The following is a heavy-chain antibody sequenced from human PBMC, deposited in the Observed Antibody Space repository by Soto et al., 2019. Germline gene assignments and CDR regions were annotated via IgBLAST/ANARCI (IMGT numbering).Heavy chain of an antibody. Sequence: EVQLVESGGGSVQPGGSLRLSCATSGFTLRNYWMVWVRQAPGKGLEWVANIKEDGGGKYFGDSVRGRFTVSRDNAKNSLHLQMNNLRAEDTAVYYCARDGYGYNSLDNWGQGTLVTDSS. CDR1: GFTLRNYW. CDR2: IKEDGGGK. CDR3: ARDGYGYNSLDN. J-gene: IGHJ4*02. D-gene: IGHD3-16*02. V-gene: IGHV3-7*01.